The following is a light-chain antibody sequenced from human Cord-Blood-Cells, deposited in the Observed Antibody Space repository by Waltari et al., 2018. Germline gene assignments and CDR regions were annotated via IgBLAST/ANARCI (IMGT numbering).Light chain of an antibody. J-gene: IGKJ1*01. CDR2: GAS. CDR3: QQYGSSPPACT. CDR1: QSVSSSY. V-gene: IGKV3-20*01. Sequence: EIVLTQSPGTLSLSPGERATLSCRASQSVSSSYLAWYQQKPGQAPRLLIYGASSRATGIPDRFSGSGSGTDFTLTISRLEPEDFAVYYCQQYGSSPPACTFGQGTKVEIK.